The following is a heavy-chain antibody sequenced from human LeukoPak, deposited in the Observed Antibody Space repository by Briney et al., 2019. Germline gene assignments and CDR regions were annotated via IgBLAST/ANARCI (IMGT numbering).Heavy chain of an antibody. Sequence: QAGGSLRLSCAASGFTVSSNYMNWVRQAPGKGLEWVSVIYSGGSTSYADSVKGRFSISRDTSKNTLYLQLSSLRAEDTAVYYCAKGYDSPHYWGQGTLVTVSS. CDR1: GFTVSSNY. V-gene: IGHV3-53*01. CDR3: AKGYDSPHY. D-gene: IGHD3-3*01. J-gene: IGHJ4*02. CDR2: IYSGGST.